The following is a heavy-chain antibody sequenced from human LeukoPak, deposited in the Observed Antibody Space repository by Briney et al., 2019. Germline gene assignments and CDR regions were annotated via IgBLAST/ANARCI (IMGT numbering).Heavy chain of an antibody. J-gene: IGHJ4*02. Sequence: SETLSLTCTVSGGSISSSSYYWGWIRQPPGKGLEWIGSIYYSGSTYYNPSLKSRVTISVDTSKNQFSLKLSSVTAADTAVYYCASTIFGVAPFDYWGQGTLVTVSS. CDR2: IYYSGST. CDR3: ASTIFGVAPFDY. V-gene: IGHV4-39*01. CDR1: GGSISSSSYY. D-gene: IGHD3-3*01.